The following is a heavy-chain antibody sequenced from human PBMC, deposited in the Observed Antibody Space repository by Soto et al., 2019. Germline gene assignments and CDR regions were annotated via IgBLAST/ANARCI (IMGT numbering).Heavy chain of an antibody. CDR1: GGAISSSNW. Sequence: PSDSLSLICVLSGGAISSSNWWSRVSQHPGKGLEWIGEIHDTGSTAYNTSLKSRLTISIDMSKNNFSLRLRCVTAADRAVYDCARHNYYSNHYNYGMTVGGQGTAVTV. CDR3: ARHNYYSNHYNYGMTV. J-gene: IGHJ6*02. D-gene: IGHD4-4*01. V-gene: IGHV4-4*02. CDR2: IHDTGST.